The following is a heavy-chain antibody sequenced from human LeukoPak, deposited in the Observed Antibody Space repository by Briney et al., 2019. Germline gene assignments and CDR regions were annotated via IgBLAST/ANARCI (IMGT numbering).Heavy chain of an antibody. D-gene: IGHD3-22*01. CDR2: INPIFGTA. J-gene: IGHJ4*02. CDR3: ARGGYYYDSSGYYPFDY. CDR1: GGTFSSYA. V-gene: IGHV1-69*01. Sequence: AAVKVSCKASGGTFSSYAISWVRQAPGQGLEWMGGINPIFGTANYAQKFQGRVTITADESTSTAYMELSSLRSEDTAVYYCARGGYYYDSSGYYPFDYWGQGTLVTVSS.